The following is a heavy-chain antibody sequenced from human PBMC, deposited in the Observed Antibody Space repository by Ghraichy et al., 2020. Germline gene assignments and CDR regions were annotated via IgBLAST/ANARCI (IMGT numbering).Heavy chain of an antibody. CDR1: GFTFSSYA. J-gene: IGHJ4*02. CDR2: ISYDGSNK. Sequence: GESLRLSCAASGFTFSSYAMHWVRQAPGKGLEWVAVISYDGSNKYYADSVKGRFTISRDNSKNTLYLQMNSLRAEDTAVYYCARDWRNGYSSSWPIDYWGQGTLDTVSS. D-gene: IGHD6-13*01. CDR3: ARDWRNGYSSSWPIDY. V-gene: IGHV3-30*04.